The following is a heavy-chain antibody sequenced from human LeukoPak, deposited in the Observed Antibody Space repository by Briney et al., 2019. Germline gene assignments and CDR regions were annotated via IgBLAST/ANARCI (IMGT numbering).Heavy chain of an antibody. CDR3: ARPQTMGSRSLLAY. D-gene: IGHD1-26*01. V-gene: IGHV4-59*01. Sequence: KPSETLSLTCTVSGCSFSSYYWIWIRQPPGKGLEWIGDIYYSGRTNFYPSLKSRVTTSVDTSKNQITLKLSSVTAADTAVYYCARPQTMGSRSLLAYWGQGTLVTVSS. J-gene: IGHJ4*02. CDR2: IYYSGRT. CDR1: GCSFSSYY.